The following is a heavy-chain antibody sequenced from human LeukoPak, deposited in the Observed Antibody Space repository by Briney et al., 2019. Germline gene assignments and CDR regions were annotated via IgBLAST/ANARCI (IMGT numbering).Heavy chain of an antibody. V-gene: IGHV3-7*04. Sequence: GGSLRLSCAASGFTFSSYYMSWVRQAPGKGLEWVANIKQDGSEKYYVDSVKGRFTISRDNAKNSLYLQMNSLRAEGTAVYYCARVHILWFGELERYFDYWGQGTLVTVSS. CDR3: ARVHILWFGELERYFDY. CDR2: IKQDGSEK. CDR1: GFTFSSYY. J-gene: IGHJ4*02. D-gene: IGHD3-10*01.